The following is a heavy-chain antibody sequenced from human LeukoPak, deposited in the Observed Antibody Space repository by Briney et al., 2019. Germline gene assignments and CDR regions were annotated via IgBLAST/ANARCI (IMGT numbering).Heavy chain of an antibody. CDR3: AKDTGLVAATRYYFDY. D-gene: IGHD1-26*01. CDR1: GFTFSSYG. J-gene: IGHJ4*02. V-gene: IGHV3-33*06. CDR2: IWYDGNNK. Sequence: PGRSLRLSCAASGFTFSSYGMHWVRQAPGKGLEWVAVIWYDGNNKYYADSVKGRFTISRDNSQNTLYLQMNSLRVDSLAVYYCAKDTGLVAATRYYFDYWGQGTLVTVSS.